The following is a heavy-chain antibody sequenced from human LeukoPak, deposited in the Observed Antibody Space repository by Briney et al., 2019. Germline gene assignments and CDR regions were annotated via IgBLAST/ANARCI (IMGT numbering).Heavy chain of an antibody. Sequence: ASVKVSCNASGYTFTSYAMHWVRQAPGQRLEWMGWINAGNGNTKYSQKFQGRVTITRDTSASTAYMELSSLRSEDTAVYYCAREVDTAMVTFDYWGQGTLVTVSS. CDR3: AREVDTAMVTFDY. V-gene: IGHV1-3*01. D-gene: IGHD5-18*01. CDR2: INAGNGNT. CDR1: GYTFTSYA. J-gene: IGHJ4*02.